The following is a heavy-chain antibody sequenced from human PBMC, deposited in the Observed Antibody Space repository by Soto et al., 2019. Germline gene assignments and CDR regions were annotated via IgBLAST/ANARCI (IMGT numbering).Heavy chain of an antibody. J-gene: IGHJ4*02. D-gene: IGHD4-17*01. CDR3: ARNYGDEYYFDY. CDR1: GFSFSTYW. V-gene: IGHV3-7*01. Sequence: GGSLRLSCAASGFSFSTYWMSWVRQAPGKGLEWVANINQDGSEKYYVDSVKGRFTISRDNAKNSLYLQMNSLRAEDTAVYYCARNYGDEYYFDYWGQGTLVTVSS. CDR2: INQDGSEK.